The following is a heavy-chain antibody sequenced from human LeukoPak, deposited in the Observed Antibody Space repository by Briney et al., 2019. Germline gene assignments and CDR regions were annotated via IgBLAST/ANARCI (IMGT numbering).Heavy chain of an antibody. CDR1: GYTFTAYY. V-gene: IGHV1-2*02. CDR2: INPNTGGT. D-gene: IGHD6-19*01. Sequence: GTSVKVSCEASGYTFTAYYVHWVRQAPGQGLEWMGWINPNTGGTNYAQKFQGRVTITADESTSTAYMELRSLRSDDTAVYYCARNSVGGWSLNYYYYYMDVWGKGTTVTISS. J-gene: IGHJ6*03. CDR3: ARNSVGGWSLNYYYYYMDV.